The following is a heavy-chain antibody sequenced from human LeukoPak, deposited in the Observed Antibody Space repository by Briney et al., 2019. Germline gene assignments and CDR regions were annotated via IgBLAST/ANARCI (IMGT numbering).Heavy chain of an antibody. Sequence: SQTLSLTCTVSGGSISSGSYYWSWIRQPAGKGLEGIGRIYTSGSTNYNPSLKSRVTISVDTSKNQFSLKLSSVTAADTAVYYCARGMGVAGIGWFDPWGQGTLVTVSS. D-gene: IGHD6-19*01. CDR3: ARGMGVAGIGWFDP. CDR2: IYTSGST. J-gene: IGHJ5*02. V-gene: IGHV4-61*02. CDR1: GGSISSGSYY.